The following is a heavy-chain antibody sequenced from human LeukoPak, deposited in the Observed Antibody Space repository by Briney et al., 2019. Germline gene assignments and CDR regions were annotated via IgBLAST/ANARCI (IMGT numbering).Heavy chain of an antibody. CDR3: ARQVWYYDRSAFDI. Sequence: SETLSLTSTLSLGSISIDTWSCISPPPGRGLGWVWDIYFGGSAHYNPSLKSLVTISVYTSKNQFSLTVSPVSAPGPAVYFCARQVWYYDRSAFDIWGKGTMVTVSS. D-gene: IGHD3-22*01. V-gene: IGHV4-59*08. CDR1: LGSISIDT. J-gene: IGHJ3*02. CDR2: IYFGGSA.